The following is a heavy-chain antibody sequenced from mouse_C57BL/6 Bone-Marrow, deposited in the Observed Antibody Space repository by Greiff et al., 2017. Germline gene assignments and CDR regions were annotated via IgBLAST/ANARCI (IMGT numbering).Heavy chain of an antibody. CDR1: GYTFTSYT. CDR2: INPSSGYT. D-gene: IGHD2-3*01. CDR3: ARDGYYVDY. Sequence: VKVVESGAELARPGASVKMSCKASGYTFTSYTMHWVKQRPGQGLEWIGYINPSSGYTKYNQKFKDKATLTADKSSSTAYMQLSSLTSEDSAVYYCARDGYYVDYWGQGTTLTVSS. V-gene: IGHV1-4*01. J-gene: IGHJ2*01.